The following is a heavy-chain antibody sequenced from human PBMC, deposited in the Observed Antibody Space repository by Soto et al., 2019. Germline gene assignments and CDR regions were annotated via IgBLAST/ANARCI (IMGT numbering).Heavy chain of an antibody. D-gene: IGHD2-2*01. CDR2: INPSGGSA. J-gene: IGHJ4*02. Sequence: QAQLVQSGAEVTRPGASVKVSCKASGYSFISHYIHWVRQAPGQGLEWMGFINPSGGSATLAQKFQGRVTMTRDTSTTTVYMELSSLRSEDAAVYYCARDYLSSKLSLSYFDFWGQGTLVTVSS. V-gene: IGHV1-46*01. CDR1: GYSFISHY. CDR3: ARDYLSSKLSLSYFDF.